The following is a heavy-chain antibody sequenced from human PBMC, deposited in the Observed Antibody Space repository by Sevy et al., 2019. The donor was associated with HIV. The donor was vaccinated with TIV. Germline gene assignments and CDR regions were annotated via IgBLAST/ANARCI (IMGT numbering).Heavy chain of an antibody. J-gene: IGHJ4*02. CDR1: GFTFSSYA. V-gene: IGHV3-23*01. D-gene: IGHD6-6*01. CDR2: ISGSGGST. CDR3: AKDSWGRAIAARGYFDY. Sequence: GGSLRLSCAASGFTFSSYAMSWVRQAPGKGLEWVSAISGSGGSTYYADSVKGRFTISRDNSKNTLYLQMNSLRAEDTAVYYCAKDSWGRAIAARGYFDYWGQRTLVTVSS.